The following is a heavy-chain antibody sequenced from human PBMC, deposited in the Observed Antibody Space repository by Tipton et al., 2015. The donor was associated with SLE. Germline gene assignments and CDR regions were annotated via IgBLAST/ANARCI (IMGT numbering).Heavy chain of an antibody. Sequence: GSLRLSCAPSGFTFSSYGMAWVRQPPGKGLEWVSTIRNGGGKSDGRTYYEESVRGRFTISRDSSKNTIYLQMNSLRGEDTARYYCAKGKRTIYDHDAFDMWGQGTVVTVSS. CDR1: GFTFSSYG. J-gene: IGHJ3*02. CDR2: IRNGGGKSDGRT. D-gene: IGHD3-3*01. V-gene: IGHV3-23*01. CDR3: AKGKRTIYDHDAFDM.